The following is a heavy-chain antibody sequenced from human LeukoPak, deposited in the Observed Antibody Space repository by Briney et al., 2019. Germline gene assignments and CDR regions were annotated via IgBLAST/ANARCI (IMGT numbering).Heavy chain of an antibody. V-gene: IGHV4-38-2*02. J-gene: IGHJ4*02. Sequence: SETLSLTCTVSGYSISTSYYWGWIRQPPGKGLEWIGSIYHSGNTYYNPSLKSRVTISVDTSKNQFSLKQNSVTAADTAVYYCARAGYGDSDFDYWGQGTLVTVSS. CDR1: GYSISTSYY. D-gene: IGHD4-17*01. CDR3: ARAGYGDSDFDY. CDR2: IYHSGNT.